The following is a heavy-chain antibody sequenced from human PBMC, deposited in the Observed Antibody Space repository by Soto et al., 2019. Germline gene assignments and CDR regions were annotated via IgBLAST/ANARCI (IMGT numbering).Heavy chain of an antibody. J-gene: IGHJ4*02. Sequence: GGSLRLSCAASGFTFSSYAMSWVRQAPGKGLEWVSAISGSGGSTYYADSVKGRFTISRDNSKNTLYLQMNSLRAEDTAVYYCAKVCTRGQWLAQFDYWGQGTLVTVSS. D-gene: IGHD6-19*01. V-gene: IGHV3-23*01. CDR1: GFTFSSYA. CDR3: AKVCTRGQWLAQFDY. CDR2: ISGSGGST.